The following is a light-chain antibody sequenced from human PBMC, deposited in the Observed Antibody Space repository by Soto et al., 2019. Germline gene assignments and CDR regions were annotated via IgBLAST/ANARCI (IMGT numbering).Light chain of an antibody. J-gene: IGKJ1*01. Sequence: DIQMTQSPSPLSASVGDRVTITCRASQSISSWLAWYQQKPGKAPKLLIYDASSLESGVPSRFSGSGSGTEFTLPISSLQPDDFATYYCQQYNSYPRTFGQGTKVEIK. V-gene: IGKV1-5*01. CDR1: QSISSW. CDR3: QQYNSYPRT. CDR2: DAS.